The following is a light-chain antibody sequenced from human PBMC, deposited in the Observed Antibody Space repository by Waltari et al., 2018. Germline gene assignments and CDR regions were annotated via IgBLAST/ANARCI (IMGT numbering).Light chain of an antibody. CDR2: WAS. Sequence: SCLYSSNNKNYLALYQQKPGQPPKLLIYWASTRESGVPDRFSGSGSGTDFTLTISSLQAEDVAVYYCQQYYSTPQTFGQGTKLEIK. CDR1: SCLYSSNNKNY. J-gene: IGKJ2*01. CDR3: QQYYSTPQT. V-gene: IGKV4-1*01.